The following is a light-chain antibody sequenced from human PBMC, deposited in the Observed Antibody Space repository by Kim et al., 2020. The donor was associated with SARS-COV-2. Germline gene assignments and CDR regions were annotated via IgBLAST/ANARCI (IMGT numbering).Light chain of an antibody. J-gene: IGLJ2*01. Sequence: SYELTQPPSVSVSPGQTTSIPCSGDKLGDKYLSWYQHKPGQSPVLVIFEGRKRPSGIPERFSGSNSGNTATLTISGTQAMDEADYYCQAWDSSVIFGGGTQLTVL. CDR2: EGR. CDR3: QAWDSSVI. CDR1: KLGDKY. V-gene: IGLV3-1*01.